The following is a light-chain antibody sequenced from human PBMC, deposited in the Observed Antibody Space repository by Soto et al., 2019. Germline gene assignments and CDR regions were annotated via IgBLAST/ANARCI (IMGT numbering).Light chain of an antibody. Sequence: DIQMTQSPSTLSASVGDTVTITFRASQSISSWLAWYQQKPGKAPKLLIYKASSLESGVPSRFSGSGSGTEFTLTISSLQPGDFATYYCQQYNSYSWTFGQGTKVDIK. V-gene: IGKV1-5*03. CDR3: QQYNSYSWT. CDR1: QSISSW. CDR2: KAS. J-gene: IGKJ1*01.